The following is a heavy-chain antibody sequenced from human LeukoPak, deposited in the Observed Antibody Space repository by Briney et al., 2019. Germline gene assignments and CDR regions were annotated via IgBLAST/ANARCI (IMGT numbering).Heavy chain of an antibody. V-gene: IGHV3-33*06. CDR2: IWYDGSNK. D-gene: IGHD3-3*01. CDR3: AKVASRFYYYYMDV. CDR1: GFTFSSYG. Sequence: GGSLRLSCAASGFTFSSYGMHWARQAPGKGREWVAVIWYDGSNKYYADSVKGRFTISRDNSKNTLYLQMNSLRAEDTAVYYCAKVASRFYYYYMDVWGKGTTVTVSS. J-gene: IGHJ6*03.